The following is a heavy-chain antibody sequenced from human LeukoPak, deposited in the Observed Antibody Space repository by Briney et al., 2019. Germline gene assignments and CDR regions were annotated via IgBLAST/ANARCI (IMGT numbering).Heavy chain of an antibody. CDR2: IYYSGST. V-gene: IGHV4-39*01. Sequence: SETLSLTCTVSGGSISSSSYYWGWIRQPPGKGLEWIGSIYYSGSTYYNPSLKGRVTISVDTSKNQFSLKLSSVTAADTAVYYCARGRPSYDILTGYYLYYFDYWGQGTLVTVSS. CDR1: GGSISSSSYY. J-gene: IGHJ4*02. CDR3: ARGRPSYDILTGYYLYYFDY. D-gene: IGHD3-9*01.